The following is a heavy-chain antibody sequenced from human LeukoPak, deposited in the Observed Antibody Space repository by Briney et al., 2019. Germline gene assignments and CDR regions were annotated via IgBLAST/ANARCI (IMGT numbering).Heavy chain of an antibody. V-gene: IGHV1-2*02. CDR3: AREGGLGYCSGGSCYWFDP. CDR1: GYTFTGYY. D-gene: IGHD2-15*01. Sequence: AASVKVSCKASGYTFTGYYMHWVRQAPGQGLEWMGWINPNSGGTNYAQKFQGRVTMTRDTSISTAYMELSRLRSDDTAVYYCAREGGLGYCSGGSCYWFDPWGQGTLVTVSS. CDR2: INPNSGGT. J-gene: IGHJ5*02.